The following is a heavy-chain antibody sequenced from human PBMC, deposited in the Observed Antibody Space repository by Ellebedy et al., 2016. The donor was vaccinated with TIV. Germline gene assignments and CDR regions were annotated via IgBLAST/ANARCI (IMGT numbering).Heavy chain of an antibody. J-gene: IGHJ4*02. V-gene: IGHV3-33*08. CDR1: GFTFSDHA. CDR2: IWYDGSNK. Sequence: GESLKISCAASGFTFSDHAVHWVRQAPGKGLEWVAVIWYDGSNKYYADSVKGRFTISRDNSKNTLYLQMNSLRAEDTAVYYCARSAGYGLDYWGQGTLVTVSS. D-gene: IGHD6-13*01. CDR3: ARSAGYGLDY.